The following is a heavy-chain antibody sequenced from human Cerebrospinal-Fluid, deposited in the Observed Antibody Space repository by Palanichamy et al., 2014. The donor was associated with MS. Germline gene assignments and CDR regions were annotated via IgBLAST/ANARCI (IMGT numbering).Heavy chain of an antibody. D-gene: IGHD3-22*01. CDR1: GGSISNNNW. Sequence: QVQLQESGPGLVKPSGTLSLTCAVSGGSISNNNWWSWVRQSPGKGLEWIGEIYYTGNTNYNPSLKSRVTISIDKSKNQFSLKLDSVTAADTAVYFCAREDGYFYDSSGYYQDSWGQGTLVTVSS. CDR2: IYYTGNT. CDR3: AREDGYFYDSSGYYQDS. V-gene: IGHV4-4*02. J-gene: IGHJ4*02.